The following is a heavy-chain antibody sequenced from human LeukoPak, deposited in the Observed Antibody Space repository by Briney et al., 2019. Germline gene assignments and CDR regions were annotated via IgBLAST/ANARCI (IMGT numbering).Heavy chain of an antibody. CDR1: GFTFSSYG. J-gene: IGHJ4*02. CDR2: ISYDGSNK. D-gene: IGHD2-2*01. CDR3: ARANQLPVMPGDY. V-gene: IGHV3-30*03. Sequence: QPGGSLRLSCAASGFTFSSYGMHWVRQAPGKGLEWVAVISYDGSNKYYADSVKGRFTISRDNSKNTLYLQMNSLRAEDTAVYYCARANQLPVMPGDYWGQGTLVTVSS.